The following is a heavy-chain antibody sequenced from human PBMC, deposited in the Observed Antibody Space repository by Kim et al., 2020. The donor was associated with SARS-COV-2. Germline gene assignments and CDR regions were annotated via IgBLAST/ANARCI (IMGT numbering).Heavy chain of an antibody. CDR2: IYYSGRT. CDR1: GDSISSTTYY. CDR3: ARQGLTTVTLFDY. Sequence: SETLSLTCIVSGDSISSTTYYWGWIRQPPGKGLEWIGSIYYSGRTYYNPSLKSQFTISVDTSKNQFSLKLSSVTAADTAVYYCARQGLTTVTLFDYWGQGTLVTVSS. J-gene: IGHJ4*02. D-gene: IGHD4-17*01. V-gene: IGHV4-39*01.